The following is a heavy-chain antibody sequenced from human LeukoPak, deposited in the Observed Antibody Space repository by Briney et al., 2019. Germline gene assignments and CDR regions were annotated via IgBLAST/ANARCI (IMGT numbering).Heavy chain of an antibody. CDR2: ISSSTTTI. CDR1: GCIFSDYA. D-gene: IGHD3-3*01. V-gene: IGHV3-48*01. Sequence: GGSLRLSCAASGCIFSDYAMNWVRQAQGKGLEWISYISSSTTTIYYADSVKGRFTISRDNAKSSLFLQMNSLRAEDTAVYYCASGYDFSSGSKRGFDNWGQGTRVTVSS. CDR3: ASGYDFSSGSKRGFDN. J-gene: IGHJ4*02.